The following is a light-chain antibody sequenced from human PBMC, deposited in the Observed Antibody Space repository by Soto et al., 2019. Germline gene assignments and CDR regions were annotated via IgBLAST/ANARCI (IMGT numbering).Light chain of an antibody. CDR1: SSDVGAYNY. V-gene: IGLV2-14*01. CDR2: DVS. Sequence: QSVLTQPASVSGSPGQSITISCTGTSSDVGAYNYVSWYQQHPGKAPKLVVYDVSNQPSGVSNRFSGSKSGNTASLTISGLQAEDEADYHCSSYTTSIGYGFGTGTKVTVL. J-gene: IGLJ1*01. CDR3: SSYTTSIGYG.